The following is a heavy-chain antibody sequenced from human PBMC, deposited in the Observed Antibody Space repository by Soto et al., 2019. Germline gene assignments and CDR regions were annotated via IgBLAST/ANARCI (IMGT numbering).Heavy chain of an antibody. D-gene: IGHD3-22*01. V-gene: IGHV1-69*02. CDR3: ASRGQYYYDSSGPTYYYYYGMDV. CDR1: GGTFSSYT. J-gene: IGHJ6*02. Sequence: QVQLVQSGAEVKKPGSSVKVSCKASGGTFSSYTISWVRQAPGQGLEWMGRIIPILGIANYAQKFQGRVTITADKSTSTAYMERSSLRSEDTAVYYCASRGQYYYDSSGPTYYYYYGMDVWGQGTTVTVSS. CDR2: IIPILGIA.